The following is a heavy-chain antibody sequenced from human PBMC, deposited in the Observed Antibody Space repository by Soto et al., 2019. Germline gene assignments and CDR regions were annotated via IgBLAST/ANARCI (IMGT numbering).Heavy chain of an antibody. D-gene: IGHD3-16*01. V-gene: IGHV4-34*01. J-gene: IGHJ6*02. Sequence: SETLSLTCAVYGGSFSGYYWSWIRQPPGKGLERIGEINHSGSTNYNPSLKSRVTISVDTSKNQFSLKLSSVTAADTAVYYCALGHSYYYYGMDVWGQGTTVTVSS. CDR1: GGSFSGYY. CDR3: ALGHSYYYYGMDV. CDR2: INHSGST.